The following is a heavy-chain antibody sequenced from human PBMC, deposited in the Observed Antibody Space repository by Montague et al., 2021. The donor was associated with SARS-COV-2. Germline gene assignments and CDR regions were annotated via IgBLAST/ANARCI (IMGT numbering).Heavy chain of an antibody. CDR2: INHSGST. J-gene: IGHJ5*02. CDR1: GGSFSGYY. D-gene: IGHD3-10*01. Sequence: SETLSLTCAVYGGSFSGYYWSWIRQPPGKGLEWMGEINHSGSTKYNPSLKSRVTISVDTSKNQFSLKLSSVTAADTAVYYCSRPGLGSWALDAWGQGTSVTVSS. V-gene: IGHV4-34*01. CDR3: SRPGLGSWALDA.